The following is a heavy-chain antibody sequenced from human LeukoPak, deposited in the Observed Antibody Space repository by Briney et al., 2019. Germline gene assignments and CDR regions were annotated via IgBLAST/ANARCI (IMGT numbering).Heavy chain of an antibody. Sequence: ASVTVSCKVSGYTLTELSMHWVRQAPGKGLEWMGGFDPEDGETIYAQKFQGRVTMTEDTSTDTAYMELSSLRSEDTAVYYCATAPIDSSGYYYDYWGQGTLVTVSS. CDR3: ATAPIDSSGYYYDY. V-gene: IGHV1-24*01. CDR2: FDPEDGET. J-gene: IGHJ4*02. D-gene: IGHD5-12*01. CDR1: GYTLTELS.